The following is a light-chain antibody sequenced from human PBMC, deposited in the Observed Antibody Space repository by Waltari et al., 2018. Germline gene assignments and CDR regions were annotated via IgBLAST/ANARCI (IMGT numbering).Light chain of an antibody. CDR1: SGHSDYS. Sequence: QLALTQSPSASASLGASVKLTCTLSSGHSDYSIAWHQQQPEKGTRYLMKLDSDGSHTMGDGIPHRFSGSSSGAERYLTISSLQYEDEADYYCQTWGTGFVVFGGGTKLTVL. CDR2: LDSDGSH. CDR3: QTWGTGFVV. V-gene: IGLV4-69*01. J-gene: IGLJ2*01.